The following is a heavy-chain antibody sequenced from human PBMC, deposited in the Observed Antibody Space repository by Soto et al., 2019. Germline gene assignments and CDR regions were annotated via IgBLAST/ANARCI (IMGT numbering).Heavy chain of an antibody. D-gene: IGHD3-16*01. CDR1: GGTFSSYA. J-gene: IGHJ5*02. V-gene: IGHV1-69*13. CDR2: IIPIFGTA. Sequence: ASVKVSCKASGGTFSSYAISWVRQAPGQGLEWMGGIIPIFGTANYAQKFQGRVTITADESTSTAYMELSSLRSEDTAVYYCERGGSIEPDNWFDTWGQGTLVTVSS. CDR3: ERGGSIEPDNWFDT.